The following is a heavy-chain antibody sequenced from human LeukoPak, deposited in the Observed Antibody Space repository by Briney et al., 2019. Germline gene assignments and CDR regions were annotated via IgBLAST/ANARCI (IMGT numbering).Heavy chain of an antibody. Sequence: GGSLRLSCAASGFTFSTYSMSWVRQAAGNGRDWVASINQDGSAEYYVDPVRRRFTISRDNAKNSLYLQVNSLRVDDTAVYYCVRLFGGVTTFDYWGQGTLVTVSS. D-gene: IGHD4-17*01. CDR2: INQDGSAE. V-gene: IGHV3-7*01. CDR3: VRLFGGVTTFDY. CDR1: GFTFSTYS. J-gene: IGHJ4*02.